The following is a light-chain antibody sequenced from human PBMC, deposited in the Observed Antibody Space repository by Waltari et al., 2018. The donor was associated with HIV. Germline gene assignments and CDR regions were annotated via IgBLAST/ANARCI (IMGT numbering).Light chain of an antibody. CDR2: GNV. CDR1: SSNIGAGYA. CDR3: QSYDSSLSGSV. Sequence: QSVLTQPPSVSGAPGQRVTISCTGSSSNIGAGYAVHWYQQFPGSAPKLLITGNVNRPSGVPDRFSDSRSGTSASLAITGLQAEDEADYYCQSYDSSLSGSVFGGGTKLTVL. J-gene: IGLJ3*02. V-gene: IGLV1-40*01.